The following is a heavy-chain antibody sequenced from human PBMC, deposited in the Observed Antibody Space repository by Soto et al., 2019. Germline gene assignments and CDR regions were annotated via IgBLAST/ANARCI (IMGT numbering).Heavy chain of an antibody. D-gene: IGHD5-18*01. J-gene: IGHJ4*02. CDR3: ARTPIQLWSPYYFDY. CDR2: ISSSSSYT. V-gene: IGHV3-11*03. Sequence: GGSLRLSCAASGFTFSDYYMSWIRQAPGKGLEWVSYISSSSSYTNYADSVKGRFTISRDNAKNSLYLQMNSLRAEDTAVYYCARTPIQLWSPYYFDYWGQGTLVTVSS. CDR1: GFTFSDYY.